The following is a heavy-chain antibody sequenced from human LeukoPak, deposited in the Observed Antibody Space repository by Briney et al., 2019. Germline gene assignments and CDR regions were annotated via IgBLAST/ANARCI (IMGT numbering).Heavy chain of an antibody. CDR2: MNPNSGNT. D-gene: IGHD3-9*01. CDR3: ARVSGILTGLYDY. Sequence: GASVKVSCKASGYTFTSYDINWVRQATGQGLEWMGWMNPNSGNTDYAQKFQGRVTMTTDTSTTTAYMELRSLRSDDTAVYYCARVSGILTGLYDYWGQGTLVTVSS. J-gene: IGHJ4*02. CDR1: GYTFTSYD. V-gene: IGHV1-8*01.